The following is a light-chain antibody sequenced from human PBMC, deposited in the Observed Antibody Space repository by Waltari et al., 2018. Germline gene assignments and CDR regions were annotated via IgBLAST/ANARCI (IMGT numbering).Light chain of an antibody. CDR1: QSISTY. Sequence: DIQMTQSPSSLSASVGDRVTINCRASQSISTYLNWYQQKPGKAPKLLIFAASSLQSGVPSRFSGSGSGTDFTLTIRSLQPEDFATYYCQQYNSYSYTFGQGTKLEIK. J-gene: IGKJ2*01. CDR2: AAS. V-gene: IGKV1-39*01. CDR3: QQYNSYSYT.